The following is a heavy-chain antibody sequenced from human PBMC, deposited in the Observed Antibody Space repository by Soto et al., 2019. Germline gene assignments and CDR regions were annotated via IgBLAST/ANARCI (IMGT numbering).Heavy chain of an antibody. CDR2: VNPNSGNT. D-gene: IGHD6-19*01. CDR3: ATEDSSGWYTVFDY. J-gene: IGHJ4*02. Sequence: ASVKVSCKASGYTFTSYDINWVRQATGQGLEWMGWVNPNSGNTGYAQKFQGRVTMTRNTSISTAYMELSSLRSEDAAVYYRATEDSSGWYTVFDYWGQGTVVTV. V-gene: IGHV1-8*01. CDR1: GYTFTSYD.